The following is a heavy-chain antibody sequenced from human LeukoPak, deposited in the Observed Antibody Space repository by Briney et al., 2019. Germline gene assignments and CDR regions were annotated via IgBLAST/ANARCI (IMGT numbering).Heavy chain of an antibody. CDR2: ISYSGST. CDR1: GASIRTFY. Sequence: SETLSLTCTASGASIRTFYWTWIRQPPGKGLEWIAYISYSGSTTYNPSLKSRVTISLDTSKNQFSLNLNSVTPEDTAEYYCATTVETGDAFDIWGPGTRVTVSS. J-gene: IGHJ3*02. V-gene: IGHV4-59*12. CDR3: ATTVETGDAFDI. D-gene: IGHD1-1*01.